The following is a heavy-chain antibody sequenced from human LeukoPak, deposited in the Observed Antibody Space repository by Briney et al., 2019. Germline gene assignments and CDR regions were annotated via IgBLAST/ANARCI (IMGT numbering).Heavy chain of an antibody. CDR2: IYYSGST. Sequence: SETLSLTCTVSGGSISSGGYYWSWIRQHPGKGLEWIGYIYYSGSTYYNPSLKSRVTISVDTSKNQFSLKLSSVTAADTAVYYCARDRSHYDFWSGPQPYGMDVWGQGTTVTVSS. V-gene: IGHV4-31*03. CDR1: GGSISSGGYY. CDR3: ARDRSHYDFWSGPQPYGMDV. J-gene: IGHJ6*02. D-gene: IGHD3-3*01.